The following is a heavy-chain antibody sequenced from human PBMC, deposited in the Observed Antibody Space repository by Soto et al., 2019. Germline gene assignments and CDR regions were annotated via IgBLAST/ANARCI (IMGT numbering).Heavy chain of an antibody. CDR3: ARDGQWLPRDGLRSSYYFDY. J-gene: IGHJ4*02. CDR2: IWYDGGNK. D-gene: IGHD6-19*01. Sequence: QVQLVESGGGVVQPGRSLRLSCAASAFNFSSYVMHWVRQAPGKGLEWVAVIWYDGGNKYYANSVKGRLTISRDNSKNTLYLQMNSLRAEDTAVYYCARDGQWLPRDGLRSSYYFDYWGQGTLVTVSS. V-gene: IGHV3-33*01. CDR1: AFNFSSYV.